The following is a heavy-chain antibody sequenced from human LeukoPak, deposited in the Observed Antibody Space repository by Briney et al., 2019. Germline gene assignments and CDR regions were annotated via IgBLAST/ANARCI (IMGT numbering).Heavy chain of an antibody. J-gene: IGHJ6*03. D-gene: IGHD7-27*01. CDR2: ISGGGSST. CDR3: VKGDGNWGHYYMDV. CDR1: GFTFGTYA. Sequence: KPGGSLRLSCAASGFTFGTYAMSWVRQAPGKGLEWVSAISGGGSSTYYADSVKGRFATSRDNSKSMLFLHMNSLRAEDAAVYYCVKGDGNWGHYYMDVWGKGTTVTVSS. V-gene: IGHV3-23*01.